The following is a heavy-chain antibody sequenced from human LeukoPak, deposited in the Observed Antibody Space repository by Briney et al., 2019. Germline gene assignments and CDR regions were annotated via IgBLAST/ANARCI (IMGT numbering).Heavy chain of an antibody. J-gene: IGHJ6*03. CDR1: GYTLTELS. CDR2: FDPEDGET. Sequence: EASVKVSCKVSGYTLTELSMHWVRQAPGKGLEWMGGFDPEDGETIYAQKFQGRVTMTEDTSTDTAYMELSSLRSEDTAVYYCARDTEYSSSGYYYMDVWGKGTTVTVSS. CDR3: ARDTEYSSSGYYYMDV. D-gene: IGHD6-13*01. V-gene: IGHV1-24*01.